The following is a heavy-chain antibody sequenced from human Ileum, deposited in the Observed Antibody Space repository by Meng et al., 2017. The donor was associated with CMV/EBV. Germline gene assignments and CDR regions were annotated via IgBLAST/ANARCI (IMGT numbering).Heavy chain of an antibody. J-gene: IGHJ4*02. V-gene: IGHV4-34*02. CDR1: GGSFSSFS. Sequence: QAQLQQWGAGLWKPSEPLSLTCGVNGGSFSSFSWTWIRQPPGKGPEWIGDINHRGTTNYSPSLKSRVTISIDTSKKQFSLRLSSLTAADTAVYYCTRGRVGDWGFDFWGQGTLVTVSS. D-gene: IGHD1-26*01. CDR2: INHRGTT. CDR3: TRGRVGDWGFDF.